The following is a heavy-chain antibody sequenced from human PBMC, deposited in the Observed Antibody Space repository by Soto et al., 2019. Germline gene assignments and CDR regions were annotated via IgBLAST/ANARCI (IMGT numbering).Heavy chain of an antibody. J-gene: IGHJ4*02. CDR2: IYHSGST. Sequence: QVQLQESGPGLVKPSGTLSLTCSVSGGSISSSNWWSWVRQPPGKGLEWIGEIYHSGSTNYNPSLKSRVTISVDKSTNQFSLQLSSVTAADTAVYYCAREVAARRWIDYWGQGTLVTVSS. V-gene: IGHV4-4*02. D-gene: IGHD6-6*01. CDR3: AREVAARRWIDY. CDR1: GGSISSSNW.